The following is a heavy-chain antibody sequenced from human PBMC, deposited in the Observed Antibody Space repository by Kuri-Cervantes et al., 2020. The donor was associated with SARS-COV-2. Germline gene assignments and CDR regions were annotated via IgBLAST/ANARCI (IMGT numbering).Heavy chain of an antibody. CDR3: ARDLDPNWFDP. V-gene: IGHV1-18*01. CDR1: GGTFSGYG. CDR2: INPNSGGT. Sequence: ASVKVSCKASGGTFSGYGISWVRQAPGQGLEWMGWINPNSGGTNYAQKLQGRVTMTTDTSTSTAYMELRSLRSDDTAVYYCARDLDPNWFDPWGQGTLVTVSS. J-gene: IGHJ5*02.